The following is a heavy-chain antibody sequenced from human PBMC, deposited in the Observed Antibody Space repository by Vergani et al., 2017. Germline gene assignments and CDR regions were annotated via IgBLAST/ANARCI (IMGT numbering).Heavy chain of an antibody. CDR3: AKDLYSNGNQILDY. CDR1: GFSLSPYG. Sequence: QVQLVESGGGVVQPGGSLILSCVASGFSLSPYGMHWVRQAPGKGLEWVTFIRPDGSNKYYADSVKGRFTISRDNSKNTLYLQMNSLRAEDTAVYYCAKDLYSNGNQILDYWGQGTLLTVSS. V-gene: IGHV3-30*02. J-gene: IGHJ4*02. CDR2: IRPDGSNK. D-gene: IGHD4-11*01.